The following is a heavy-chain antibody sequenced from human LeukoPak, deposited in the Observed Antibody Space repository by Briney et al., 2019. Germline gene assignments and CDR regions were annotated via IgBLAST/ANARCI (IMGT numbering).Heavy chain of an antibody. V-gene: IGHV5-51*01. CDR1: GYSFTTYW. CDR2: IYPGDSDT. D-gene: IGHD6-13*01. CDR3: GRIPAAGSLKGSFDI. Sequence: GESLKISCKGSGYSFTTYWIGWVRQMPGKGLEWMGIIYPGDSDTTYSPSFQGQVTISADKSISTAYLQWSSLKASDSAMYYCGRIPAAGSLKGSFDIWGQGTLVTVSS. J-gene: IGHJ4*02.